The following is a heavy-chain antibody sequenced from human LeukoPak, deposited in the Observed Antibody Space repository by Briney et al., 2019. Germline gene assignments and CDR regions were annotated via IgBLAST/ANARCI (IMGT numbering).Heavy chain of an antibody. Sequence: GEPLQFSSTGSGYSFTSYWIAWVRQMAGKGLEWMGIIPPDDSDTRYSPSFQGEVTISADKPISAAYLQWSSLKASDTAMYYCARQAHSEAMVTIDYWGQGTLVTVSS. V-gene: IGHV5-51*01. J-gene: IGHJ4*02. CDR2: IPPDDSDT. CDR1: GYSFTSYW. CDR3: ARQAHSEAMVTIDY. D-gene: IGHD5-18*01.